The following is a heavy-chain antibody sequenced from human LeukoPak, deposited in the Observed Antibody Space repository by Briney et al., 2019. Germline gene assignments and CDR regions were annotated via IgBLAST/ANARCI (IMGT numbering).Heavy chain of an antibody. D-gene: IGHD6-13*01. CDR2: IYHSGST. J-gene: IGHJ4*02. V-gene: IGHV4-38-2*02. CDR1: GYSISSGYY. Sequence: PSETLSLTCTVSGYSISSGYYWGWIRQPPGKGLEWIGSIYHSGSTYYNPSLKSRVTISVDTSKNQFSLKLSSVTAADTAVYYCARGGSSWPYYFDYWGQGTLVTVSS. CDR3: ARGGSSWPYYFDY.